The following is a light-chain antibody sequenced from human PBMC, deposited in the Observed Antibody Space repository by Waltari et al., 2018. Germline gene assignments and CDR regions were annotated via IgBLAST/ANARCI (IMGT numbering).Light chain of an antibody. CDR3: MQATLWPWT. Sequence: DVVMTQSPLSLPVTLGQPASTPCRSSQSLVHSDGNTYLNWFQQRPGHSPRRLIYKVSNRDSGVPDRFSGSGSGTDFTLKISRVEAEDVGVFYCMQATLWPWTFGQGTKVEIK. CDR1: QSLVHSDGNTY. V-gene: IGKV2-30*02. CDR2: KVS. J-gene: IGKJ1*01.